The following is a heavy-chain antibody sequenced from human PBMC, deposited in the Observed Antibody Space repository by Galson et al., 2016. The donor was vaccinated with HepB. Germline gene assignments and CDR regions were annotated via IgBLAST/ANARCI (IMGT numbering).Heavy chain of an antibody. CDR3: ARGGYYDSSGSLRY. V-gene: IGHV1-46*01. CDR2: INPSGGST. CDR1: GYTFSDSY. Sequence: SVKVSCKVSGYTFSDSYIHWVRQAPGQGLEWMGVINPSGGSTKDAQKFQGRVTMTRDTSTSTVYMELSSLRSEDTAVYFCARGGYYDSSGSLRYWGQGTLVTVS. J-gene: IGHJ4*02. D-gene: IGHD3-22*01.